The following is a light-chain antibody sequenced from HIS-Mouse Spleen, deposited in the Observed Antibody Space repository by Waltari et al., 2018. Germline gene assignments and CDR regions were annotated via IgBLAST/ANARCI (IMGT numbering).Light chain of an antibody. V-gene: IGLV6-57*04. CDR2: EDN. Sequence: LTQPHSVSESPGKTVTISCTRSSGSIASNYVQWYQQRPGSAPTTVIYEDNQRPSGVPDRFSGSIDSSSNSASRTISGLKTEDEADYYCQSYDSSNQVFGGGTKLTVL. CDR1: SGSIASNY. J-gene: IGLJ3*02. CDR3: QSYDSSNQV.